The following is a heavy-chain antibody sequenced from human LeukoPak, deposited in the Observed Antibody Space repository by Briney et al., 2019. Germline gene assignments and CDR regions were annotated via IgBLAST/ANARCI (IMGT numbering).Heavy chain of an antibody. CDR3: ARDLHYYVAMDV. V-gene: IGHV3-33*01. Sequence: GGSLKLSCAASGFTFSTYGMHWVRQAPGKGLEWVAVIWSDGNNKYYSESVKGRFTISRDNSKNTLSLQMDSLRAEDTALYYCARDLHYYVAMDVWGQGTTVTVSS. D-gene: IGHD3-10*02. J-gene: IGHJ6*02. CDR2: IWSDGNNK. CDR1: GFTFSTYG.